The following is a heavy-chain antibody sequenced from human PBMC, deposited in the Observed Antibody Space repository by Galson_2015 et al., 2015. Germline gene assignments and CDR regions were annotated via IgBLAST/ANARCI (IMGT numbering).Heavy chain of an antibody. CDR2: ISSSSSYI. CDR3: ARDTFKQLVRLYYGMDV. J-gene: IGHJ6*02. V-gene: IGHV3-21*01. CDR1: GFTFSSYS. D-gene: IGHD6-6*01. Sequence: SLRLSCAVSGFTFSSYSMNWVRQAPGKGLEWVSSISSSSSYIYYTDSVKGRFTISRDNAKNSLYLQMNSLRAEDTAVYYCARDTFKQLVRLYYGMDVWGQGTTVTVSS.